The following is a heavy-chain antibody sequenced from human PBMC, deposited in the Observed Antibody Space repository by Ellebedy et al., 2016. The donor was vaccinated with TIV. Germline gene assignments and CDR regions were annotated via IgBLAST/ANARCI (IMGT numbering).Heavy chain of an antibody. CDR1: GFTFSSYS. D-gene: IGHD1-26*01. J-gene: IGHJ4*02. CDR3: ARDIRPNIGSL. V-gene: IGHV3-48*01. Sequence: GESLKISCAASGFTFSSYSMNWVRQAPGKGLEWVSYISSSSSSIYYADSVKGRFTISRDNAKNSLYLQMNSLRAEDTAVYYCARDIRPNIGSLWGQGTLVTVSS. CDR2: ISSSSSSI.